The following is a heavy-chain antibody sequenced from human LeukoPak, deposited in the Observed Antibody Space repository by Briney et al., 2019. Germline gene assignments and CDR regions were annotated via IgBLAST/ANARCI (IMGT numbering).Heavy chain of an antibody. CDR1: GYSISSNYY. V-gene: IGHV4-38-2*02. J-gene: IGHJ5*02. CDR2: FYHSGST. Sequence: SETLSLTCTVSGYSISSNYYWGCIRQPPGKGLEWIGSFYHSGSTNYNPSLKSRVTISVDTSKNQFSLKLSSVTAADTAVYYCAAVLLWFGEFRNWFDPWGQGTLVTVSS. D-gene: IGHD3-10*01. CDR3: AAVLLWFGEFRNWFDP.